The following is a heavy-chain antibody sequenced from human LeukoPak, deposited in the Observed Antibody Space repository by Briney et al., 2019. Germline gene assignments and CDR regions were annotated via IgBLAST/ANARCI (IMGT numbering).Heavy chain of an antibody. CDR1: GGSISSYY. J-gene: IGHJ4*02. D-gene: IGHD4-17*01. Sequence: PSETLSLTCTVSGGSISSYYWSWIRQPPGKGLEWIGYIYYSGSTNYNPSLKSRVTISVDTSKNQFSLKLSSVTAADTAVYYCARSDYGDCLDYWGQGTLVTVSS. V-gene: IGHV4-59*01. CDR2: IYYSGST. CDR3: ARSDYGDCLDY.